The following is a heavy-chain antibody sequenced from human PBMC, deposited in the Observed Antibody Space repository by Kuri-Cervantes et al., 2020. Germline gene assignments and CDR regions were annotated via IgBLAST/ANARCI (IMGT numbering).Heavy chain of an antibody. J-gene: IGHJ6*03. CDR2: SNPNSGGT. Sequence: ASVKVSCKASGYSITGYYMHWVRQAPGQGLEWMGWSNPNSGGTIYAQKFQGWVTMTRDTSISTAYMELSRLRSDDTAVYYCARGHTPLDGYIPRYYYYMDVWGKGTTVTVSS. V-gene: IGHV1-2*04. CDR1: GYSITGYY. CDR3: ARGHTPLDGYIPRYYYYMDV. D-gene: IGHD5-24*01.